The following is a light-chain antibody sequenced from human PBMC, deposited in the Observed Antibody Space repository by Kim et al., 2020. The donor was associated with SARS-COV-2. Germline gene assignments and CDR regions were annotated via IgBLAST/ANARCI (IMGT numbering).Light chain of an antibody. V-gene: IGKV3-20*01. J-gene: IGKJ3*01. CDR1: QSVTRNF. CDR2: GAS. CDR3: HQYGNSPFT. Sequence: TQGERATLSCRASQSVTRNFLGWYQQKGGQAPRLLIYGASSRATGTPDRFSGSGSGTEFTLTINGLEPEDFAVYFCHQYGNSPFTFGPGTKVDIK.